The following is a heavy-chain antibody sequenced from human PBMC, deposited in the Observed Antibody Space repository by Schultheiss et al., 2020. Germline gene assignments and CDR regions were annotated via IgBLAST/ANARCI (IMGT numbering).Heavy chain of an antibody. V-gene: IGHV4-61*08. D-gene: IGHD6-13*01. J-gene: IGHJ5*02. Sequence: SQTLSLTCTVSGGSVSGSEYCWSWVRHHAGEGLEWIGNIYSSGSTNYNPSLKSRVTISVDTSENQFSMKLSSVTAADTAVYYCARDRAGIVDTWGQGTLVTVSS. CDR3: ARDRAGIVDT. CDR1: GGSVSGSEYC. CDR2: IYSSGST.